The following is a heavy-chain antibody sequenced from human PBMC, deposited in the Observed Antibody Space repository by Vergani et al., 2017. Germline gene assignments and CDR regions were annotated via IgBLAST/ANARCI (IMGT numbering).Heavy chain of an antibody. V-gene: IGHV3-15*01. Sequence: EVQLVESGGGLVKPGGSLRLSCAASGFTFSNAWMSWVRQAPGKGLEWVGRIKSKTDGGTTDYAAPVKGRFTISRDNSKNTLYLQMNSLRAEDTAVYYCAKISTYYDSSQDAFDIWGQGTMVTVSS. D-gene: IGHD3-22*01. CDR3: AKISTYYDSSQDAFDI. J-gene: IGHJ3*02. CDR1: GFTFSNAW. CDR2: IKSKTDGGTT.